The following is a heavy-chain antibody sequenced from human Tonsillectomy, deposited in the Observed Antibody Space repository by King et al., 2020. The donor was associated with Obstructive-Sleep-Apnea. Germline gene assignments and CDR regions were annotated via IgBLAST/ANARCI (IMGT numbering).Heavy chain of an antibody. CDR2: VYYSGST. V-gene: IGHV4-39*07. CDR1: GGSISSSSYY. D-gene: IGHD5-24*01. J-gene: IGHJ4*02. Sequence: QLQESGPGLVKPSETLSLTCTVSGGSISSSSYYWGWIRQPPGEGLEWIGSVYYSGSTYYNPSPKSRITMSVDTSNNQFSLNLSSVTAADTAVYYCARYPDWGLQRGIIDYWGQGTLVTVSS. CDR3: ARYPDWGLQRGIIDY.